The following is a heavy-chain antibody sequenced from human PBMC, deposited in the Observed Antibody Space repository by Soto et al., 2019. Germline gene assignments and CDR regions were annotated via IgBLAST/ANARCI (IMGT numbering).Heavy chain of an antibody. V-gene: IGHV3-23*01. D-gene: IGHD1-26*01. CDR3: AKFLISSGRWEQPGYCDY. CDR1: GFTFSNYA. CDR2: ISGSGGST. J-gene: IGHJ4*02. Sequence: PGGSLRLSCAVSGFTFSNYAMSWLRQAPGKGLEWVSDISGSGGSTNYADPVKGRFTVSRDKSKNTLYLQMNSLRAEDTAVYYCAKFLISSGRWEQPGYCDYWGQGTLVTVSS.